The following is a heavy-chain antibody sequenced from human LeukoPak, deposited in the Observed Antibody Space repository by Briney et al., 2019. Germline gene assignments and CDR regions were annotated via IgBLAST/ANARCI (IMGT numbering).Heavy chain of an antibody. Sequence: GESLKISFKGSGYSFTSYWIGWVRQMPGKGLEWMGIIYPGDSDTRYSPSFQGQVTISADKSISTAYLQWSSLKASDTAMYYCARRDCSSTSCYVDWFDPWGQGTLVTVSS. CDR2: IYPGDSDT. V-gene: IGHV5-51*01. J-gene: IGHJ5*02. D-gene: IGHD2-2*01. CDR1: GYSFTSYW. CDR3: ARRDCSSTSCYVDWFDP.